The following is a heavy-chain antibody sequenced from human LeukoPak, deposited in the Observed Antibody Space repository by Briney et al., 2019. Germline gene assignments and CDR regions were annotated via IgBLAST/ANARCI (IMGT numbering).Heavy chain of an antibody. V-gene: IGHV5-51*01. CDR1: GYSFGSYW. CDR2: IYPGDSDT. J-gene: IGHJ4*02. CDR3: AKRQKVYYYGSGSYYYFDY. D-gene: IGHD3-10*01. Sequence: GESLKISCKGSGYSFGSYWIGWVRQMPGGGLEWMGIIYPGDSDTRYSPSFQGQVTISADKSISTAYLQWSSLKASDTAMYYCAKRQKVYYYGSGSYYYFDYWGQGTLVTVSS.